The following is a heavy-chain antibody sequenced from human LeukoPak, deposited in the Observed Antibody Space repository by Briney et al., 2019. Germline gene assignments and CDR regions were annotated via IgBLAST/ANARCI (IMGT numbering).Heavy chain of an antibody. D-gene: IGHD5-24*01. CDR2: IYYSGRT. CDR3: ARGARAGYNLEPFDY. Sequence: SETLSLTCTVSGGSMSSYYWSWIRQPPGKGLEWIGYIYYSGRTKYNPSLKSRVTISVDTSKNQFSLKLSSVTAADTAVYYCARGARAGYNLEPFDYWGQGTLVTVSS. V-gene: IGHV4-59*08. J-gene: IGHJ4*02. CDR1: GGSMSSYY.